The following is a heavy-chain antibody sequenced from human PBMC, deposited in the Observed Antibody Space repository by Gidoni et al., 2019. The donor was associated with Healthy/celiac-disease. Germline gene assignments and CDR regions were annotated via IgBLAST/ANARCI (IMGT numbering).Heavy chain of an antibody. CDR2: INHSGST. J-gene: IGHJ6*02. Sequence: QVQLQQWGAGLLKPSETLSLPCAVYGVSFSGYYWSWIRQPPGKGLEWIGEINHSGSTNYNPSLKSRVTISVDTSKNQFSLKLSSVTAADTAVYYCARVPPYYYYGMDVWGQGTTVTVSS. V-gene: IGHV4-34*01. CDR1: GVSFSGYY. CDR3: ARVPPYYYYGMDV.